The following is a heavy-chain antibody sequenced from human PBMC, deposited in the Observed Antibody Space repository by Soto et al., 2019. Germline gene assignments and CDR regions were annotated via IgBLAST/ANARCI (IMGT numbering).Heavy chain of an antibody. Sequence: PGGSLRLSCAASGFTFSNAWMSWVRQAPGKGLEWVGRIKSKTDGGTTDYAAPVKGRFTISRDDSKNTLCLQMNSLKTEDTAVYYCTTGTAGSWDYYYYGMDVWGQGTTVTVSS. D-gene: IGHD6-13*01. CDR3: TTGTAGSWDYYYYGMDV. CDR1: GFTFSNAW. V-gene: IGHV3-15*01. CDR2: IKSKTDGGTT. J-gene: IGHJ6*02.